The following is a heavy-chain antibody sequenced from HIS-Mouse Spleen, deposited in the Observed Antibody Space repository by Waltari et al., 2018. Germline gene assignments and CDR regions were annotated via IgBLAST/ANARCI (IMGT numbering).Heavy chain of an antibody. Sequence: QVTLRESGPALVKPTQTLTLTCTFSGFSPSTSGMCVSWIRQPPGKALEWFARIDWDDDKYYSTSLKTRLTISRDTSKNQVVLTMTNMDPLDTATYYCARIAEGYTSGWYAFDYWGQGTLVTVSS. D-gene: IGHD6-19*01. J-gene: IGHJ4*02. CDR1: GFSPSTSGMC. CDR3: ARIAEGYTSGWYAFDY. CDR2: IDWDDDK. V-gene: IGHV2-70*15.